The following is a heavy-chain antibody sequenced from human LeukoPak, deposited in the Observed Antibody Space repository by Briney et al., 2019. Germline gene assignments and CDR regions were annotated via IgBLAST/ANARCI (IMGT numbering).Heavy chain of an antibody. CDR1: GGSISSSAYH. D-gene: IGHD3-22*01. V-gene: IGHV4-39*07. Sequence: PSETLSLTCTVSGGSISSSAYHWGWIRQPPGKGLEWIGEINHSGSTNYNPSLKSRVTISVDTSKNQFSLKLSSVTAADTAVYYCATGDSSGYPLGYWGQGTLVTVSS. CDR3: ATGDSSGYPLGY. J-gene: IGHJ4*02. CDR2: INHSGST.